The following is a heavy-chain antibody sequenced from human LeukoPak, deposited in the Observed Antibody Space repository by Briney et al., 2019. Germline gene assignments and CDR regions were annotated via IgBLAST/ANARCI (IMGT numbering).Heavy chain of an antibody. CDR1: GFTFSSYG. D-gene: IGHD3/OR15-3a*01. CDR2: ISYDGSNK. J-gene: IGHJ4*02. CDR3: AKDPARSTERLWTGADY. V-gene: IGHV3-30*18. Sequence: GRSLRLSCAASGFTFSSYGMHWVRQAPGKGLEWVAVISYDGSNKYYADSVKGRFTISRDNSKNTLYLQMNSLRAEDTAVYYCAKDPARSTERLWTGADYWGQGTLVTVSS.